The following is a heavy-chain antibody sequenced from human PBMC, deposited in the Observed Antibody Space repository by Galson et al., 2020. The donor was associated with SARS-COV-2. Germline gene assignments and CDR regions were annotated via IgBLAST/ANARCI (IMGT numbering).Heavy chain of an antibody. D-gene: IGHD6-13*01. V-gene: IGHV4-34*01. Sequence: SETLSLTCAVYGGSFSGYYWSWIRQPPGKGLEWIGEINHSGSTNYNPSLKSRVTISVDTSKNQFSLKLSSVTAADTAVYYCARAGIAAADGDYYYDYGMDVWGQGTTVTVSS. CDR3: ARAGIAAADGDYYYDYGMDV. CDR1: GGSFSGYY. CDR2: INHSGST. J-gene: IGHJ6*02.